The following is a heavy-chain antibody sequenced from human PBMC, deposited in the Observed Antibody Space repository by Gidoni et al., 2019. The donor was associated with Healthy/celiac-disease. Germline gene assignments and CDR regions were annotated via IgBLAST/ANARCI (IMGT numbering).Heavy chain of an antibody. Sequence: EVQLVESGRFVVQPGGSLRLSCAASGFTFDTYTMHWVRQAPGKGLEWVSLISWDGGSTYYADSVKGRFTISRDNSKNSLYLQMNSLRTEDTALYYCAKEELRQYYYYYGMDVWGQGTTVTVSS. CDR3: AKEELRQYYYYYGMDV. V-gene: IGHV3-43*01. D-gene: IGHD1-26*01. CDR1: GFTFDTYT. CDR2: ISWDGGST. J-gene: IGHJ6*02.